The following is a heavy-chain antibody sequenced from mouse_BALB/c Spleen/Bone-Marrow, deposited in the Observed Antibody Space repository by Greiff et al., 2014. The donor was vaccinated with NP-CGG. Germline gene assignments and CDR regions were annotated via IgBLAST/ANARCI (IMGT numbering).Heavy chain of an antibody. D-gene: IGHD2-4*01. CDR1: GYTFTSYY. Sequence: QVQLQQSGAELVKPGASVKLSCKASGYTFTSYYMYWVKQRPGQGLEWIGEINPSNGGTNFNEKFKSKATLTVDKSSSTAYMQLSSPTSEDSAVYYCTRSTMITYFDYWGQGTTLTVSS. CDR2: INPSNGGT. J-gene: IGHJ2*01. CDR3: TRSTMITYFDY. V-gene: IGHV1S81*02.